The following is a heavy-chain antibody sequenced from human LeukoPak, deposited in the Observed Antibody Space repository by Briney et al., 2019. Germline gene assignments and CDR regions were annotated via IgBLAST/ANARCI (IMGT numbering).Heavy chain of an antibody. Sequence: SETLSLTCTVSGVSISSYYWRWIRQPPGKGLKWIGYIYYSGSTNYNPSLKSRVTISVDTSKNQFSLKLSSVTAADTAVYYCARVSGGTYPDYWGQGTLVTVSP. CDR2: IYYSGST. J-gene: IGHJ4*02. D-gene: IGHD1-26*01. V-gene: IGHV4-59*01. CDR3: ARVSGGTYPDY. CDR1: GVSISSYY.